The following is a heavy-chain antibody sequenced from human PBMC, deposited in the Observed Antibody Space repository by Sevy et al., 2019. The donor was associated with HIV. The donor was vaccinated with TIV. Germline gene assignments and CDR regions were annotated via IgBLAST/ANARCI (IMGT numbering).Heavy chain of an antibody. Sequence: GGSLRLSCAASGFTFSSYAMHRVRQAPCKGLEWVAVISYDGSNKYYADSVKGRFTISRDNSKNTLYLQMNSLRAEDTAVYYCARDSNIAFDIWGQGTMVTVSS. D-gene: IGHD5-12*01. CDR1: GFTFSSYA. V-gene: IGHV3-30-3*01. CDR3: ARDSNIAFDI. J-gene: IGHJ3*02. CDR2: ISYDGSNK.